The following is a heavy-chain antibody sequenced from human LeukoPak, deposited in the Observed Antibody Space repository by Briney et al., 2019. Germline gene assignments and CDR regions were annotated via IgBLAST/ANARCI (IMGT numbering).Heavy chain of an antibody. V-gene: IGHV3-74*01. J-gene: IGHJ4*02. D-gene: IGHD6-13*01. CDR1: GFTFSSYW. CDR3: ARDHSSWELPSDY. Sequence: GGSLRLSCAASGFTFSSYWMHWVRHAPGKGLVWVSRINSDGSTTIYADSVKGRFTISRDNAKNTLYLQMNSLRAEDTAVYYCARDHSSWELPSDYWGQGTLVTVSS. CDR2: INSDGSTT.